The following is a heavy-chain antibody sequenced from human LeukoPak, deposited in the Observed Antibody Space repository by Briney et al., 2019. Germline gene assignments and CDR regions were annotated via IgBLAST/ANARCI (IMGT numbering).Heavy chain of an antibody. D-gene: IGHD3-10*01. CDR3: ARVPLASYGSGSYYFDC. CDR2: ISSSDNTI. Sequence: HSGGSLRLSCAASGFTFSRYEMNWVRQAPGKGLEWVSYISSSDNTIYYADSVKGRFTISRDDAKNSLYLQLNSLRAEDTAFYYCARVPLASYGSGSYYFDCWGQGTLVTVSS. CDR1: GFTFSRYE. J-gene: IGHJ4*02. V-gene: IGHV3-48*03.